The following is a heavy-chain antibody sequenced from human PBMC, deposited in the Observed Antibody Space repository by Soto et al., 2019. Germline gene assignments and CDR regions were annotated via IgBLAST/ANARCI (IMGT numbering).Heavy chain of an antibody. Sequence: GGSLRLSCAASGFTFNTYGMHWVRQAPGKGLEWVAVISYDGSEKYYVDSVKGRFTISKDNSKNTLYLQMNSLRPEDTAVYYCATRTGPYYYAMNVWGQGTTVTVSS. CDR2: ISYDGSEK. J-gene: IGHJ6*02. V-gene: IGHV3-30*03. D-gene: IGHD4-17*01. CDR3: ATRTGPYYYAMNV. CDR1: GFTFNTYG.